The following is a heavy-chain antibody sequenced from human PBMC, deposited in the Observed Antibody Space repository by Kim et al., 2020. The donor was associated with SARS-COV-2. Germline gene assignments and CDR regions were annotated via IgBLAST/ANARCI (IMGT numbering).Heavy chain of an antibody. D-gene: IGHD6-25*01. CDR2: ISSGGIST. CDR3: SASAPTLFPLVSCENSPSDTSSVAVGCLAQDFLPLSY. Sequence: RQAPGKGREWVSVISSGGISTYYADSVKGRFTISRDNSKNTLYLQMNSLRAEDTAVYYWSASAPTLFPLVSCENSPSDTSSVAVGCLAQDFLPLSY. J-gene: IGHJ4*03. V-gene: IGHV3-23*03.